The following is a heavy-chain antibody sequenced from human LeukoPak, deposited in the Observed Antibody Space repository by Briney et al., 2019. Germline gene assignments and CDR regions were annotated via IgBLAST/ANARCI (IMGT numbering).Heavy chain of an antibody. CDR1: GLTVSSEY. CDR2: ISGSGGST. V-gene: IGHV3-23*01. D-gene: IGHD3-10*01. CDR3: AKVSGSGSYYNPIDY. Sequence: GGSLRLSCAASGLTVSSEYMSWVRQAPGKGLEWVSAISGSGGSTYYADSVKGRFTISRDNSKNTLYLQMNSLRAEDTAVYYCAKVSGSGSYYNPIDYWGQGTLVTVSS. J-gene: IGHJ4*02.